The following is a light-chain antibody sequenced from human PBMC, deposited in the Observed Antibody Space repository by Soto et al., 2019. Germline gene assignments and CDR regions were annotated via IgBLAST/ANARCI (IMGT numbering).Light chain of an antibody. CDR2: SAS. V-gene: IGKV3-15*01. CDR3: QQHETLIT. CDR1: QSVSSK. J-gene: IGKJ5*01. Sequence: EIVMTQSPATLSLSPGQRATLSCRASQSVSSKLAWYQQRPGQAPRLLIYSASTRATGIPARFSGSGSGTEFTLTISRLEPEDFAVYYCQQHETLITFGQGTRLEIK.